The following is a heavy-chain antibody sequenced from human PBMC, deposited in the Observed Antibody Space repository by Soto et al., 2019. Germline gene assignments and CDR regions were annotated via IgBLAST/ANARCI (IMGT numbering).Heavy chain of an antibody. CDR3: ARDSRYYDFWSGYYDNWFDP. V-gene: IGHV3-33*01. CDR1: GFTFSSYV. J-gene: IGHJ5*02. D-gene: IGHD3-3*01. Sequence: GGSLRLSCAASGFTFSSYVMHWVRQAPGKGLEWVAVIWYDGSNKYYADSVKGRFTISGDNSKNTLYLQMNSLRAEDTAVYYCARDSRYYDFWSGYYDNWFDPWGKGTLV. CDR2: IWYDGSNK.